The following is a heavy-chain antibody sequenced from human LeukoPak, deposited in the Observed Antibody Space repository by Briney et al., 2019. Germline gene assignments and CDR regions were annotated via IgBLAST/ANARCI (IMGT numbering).Heavy chain of an antibody. CDR3: ARGVVVVAALVQYYYYGMDV. CDR1: GGSFRSYA. Sequence: SVKVSCKASGGSFRSYAISWVRQAPGQGLEWMGEIIPMFGTTNYAQKFQGRVTVTADESTRTAYMELSSLGSEDTAVYYCARGVVVVAALVQYYYYGMDVWGQGTTVTVSS. D-gene: IGHD2-15*01. CDR2: IIPMFGTT. V-gene: IGHV1-69*13. J-gene: IGHJ6*02.